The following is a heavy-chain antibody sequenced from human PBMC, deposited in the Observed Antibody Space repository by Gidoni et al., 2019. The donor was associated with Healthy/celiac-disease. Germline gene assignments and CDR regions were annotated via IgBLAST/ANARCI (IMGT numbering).Heavy chain of an antibody. Sequence: EVQLVESGGGLVKPGWSLRLSCAASGFTFSRYSMNWVRQAPGKGLEWVSSISSSSSYIYYADSVKGRFTISRDNAKNSLYLQMNSLRAEDTAVYYCARERFLEWSLWGQGTLVTVSS. CDR2: ISSSSSYI. CDR1: GFTFSRYS. J-gene: IGHJ4*02. CDR3: ARERFLEWSL. D-gene: IGHD3-3*01. V-gene: IGHV3-21*01.